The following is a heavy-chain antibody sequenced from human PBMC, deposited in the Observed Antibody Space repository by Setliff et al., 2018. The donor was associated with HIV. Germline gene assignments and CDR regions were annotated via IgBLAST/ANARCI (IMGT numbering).Heavy chain of an antibody. V-gene: IGHV4-34*01. Sequence: SETLSLTCAVYGGSFSGYYWSWIRQPPGKGLEWIGEINHSGSTNYNPSLESRVTISVDTSKNQFSPKLSSVTAADTAVYYCARGPYYYDSSGYYHWGQGTLVTVSS. D-gene: IGHD3-22*01. J-gene: IGHJ4*02. CDR2: INHSGST. CDR1: GGSFSGYY. CDR3: ARGPYYYDSSGYYH.